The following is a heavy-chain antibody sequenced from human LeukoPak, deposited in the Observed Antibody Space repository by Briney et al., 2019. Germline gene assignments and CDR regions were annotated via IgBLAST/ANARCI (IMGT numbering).Heavy chain of an antibody. CDR2: IDPSDSLT. Sequence: GESLKISCKGSGYSFTGYWITWVRQMPGKGLEWMGRIDPSDSLTDYSPAFQGHVTISADKSISTAYLQWSSLKASDTAMYYCARHLYSSGWCYFDYWGQGTLVT. CDR1: GYSFTGYW. CDR3: ARHLYSSGWCYFDY. J-gene: IGHJ4*02. D-gene: IGHD6-19*01. V-gene: IGHV5-10-1*01.